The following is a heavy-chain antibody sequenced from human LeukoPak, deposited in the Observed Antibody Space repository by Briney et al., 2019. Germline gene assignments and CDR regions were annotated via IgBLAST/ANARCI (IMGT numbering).Heavy chain of an antibody. J-gene: IGHJ4*02. CDR1: GYTFTGYY. CDR3: VRGDYYDSSGYCGY. Sequence: ASVKVSCKASGYTFTGYYMHWVRQAPGQGLEWMGWINPNSGGTNYAQKFQGRVTMTRDTSISTAYMELSRLRSDDTAVYYCVRGDYYDSSGYCGYWAQGAVVSISS. V-gene: IGHV1-2*02. D-gene: IGHD3-22*01. CDR2: INPNSGGT.